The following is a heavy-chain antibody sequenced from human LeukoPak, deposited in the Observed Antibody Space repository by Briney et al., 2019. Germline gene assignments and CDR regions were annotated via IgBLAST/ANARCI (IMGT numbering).Heavy chain of an antibody. Sequence: SETLSLTCTVSGVSISSYYWSWIRQPPGKGLEWIGYIYYSGSTNYNPSLKSRVTISVDTSKNQFSLKLSSVTAADTAVYYCASWYSSSWYSSDAFDIWGQGTMVTVSS. V-gene: IGHV4-59*01. D-gene: IGHD6-13*01. CDR3: ASWYSSSWYSSDAFDI. J-gene: IGHJ3*02. CDR1: GVSISSYY. CDR2: IYYSGST.